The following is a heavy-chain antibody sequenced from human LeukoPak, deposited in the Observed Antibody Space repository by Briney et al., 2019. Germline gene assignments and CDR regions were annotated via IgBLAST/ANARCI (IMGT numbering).Heavy chain of an antibody. J-gene: IGHJ4*02. CDR1: GGSISSYY. CDR2: IYYSGST. V-gene: IGHV4-59*01. CDR3: ARSPFGGGTDY. Sequence: SETLSLTCTVSGGSISSYYWSWIRHPPRKGLEWIGYIYYSGSTNYNPSLKSRVTISVDTSKNQFSLKLSSVTAADTAVYYCARSPFGGGTDYWGQGTLVTVSS. D-gene: IGHD3-16*01.